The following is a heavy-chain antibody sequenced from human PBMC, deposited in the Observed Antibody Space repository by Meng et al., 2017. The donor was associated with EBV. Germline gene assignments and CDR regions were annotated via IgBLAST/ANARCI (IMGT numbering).Heavy chain of an antibody. Sequence: VMLVESGAEVKKPGASVKVACKASGYTFTSYGISWVRQAPGQGLEWMGWISAYNGNTNYAQKLQGRVTMTTDTSTSTAYMELRSLRSDDTAVYYCARETSGYDFNWFDPWGQGTLVTVSS. D-gene: IGHD5-12*01. CDR2: ISAYNGNT. V-gene: IGHV1-18*01. CDR1: GYTFTSYG. J-gene: IGHJ5*02. CDR3: ARETSGYDFNWFDP.